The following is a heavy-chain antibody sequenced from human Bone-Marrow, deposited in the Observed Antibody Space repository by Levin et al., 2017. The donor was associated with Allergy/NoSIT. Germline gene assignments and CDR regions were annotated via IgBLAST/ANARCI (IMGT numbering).Heavy chain of an antibody. V-gene: IGHV4-61*02. D-gene: IGHD6-19*01. CDR1: GDSINSGSYY. CDR3: ARDRGPRFSTGWFL. J-gene: IGHJ4*02. Sequence: LRLSCTVSGDSINSGSYYWTWIRQPAGQGLEWIGRISLSGRTNYNPSLKGRVTISIHTSKNQFSLNLTSVTAADTAIYYCARDRGPRFSTGWFLWGQGAPVTVSS. CDR2: ISLSGRT.